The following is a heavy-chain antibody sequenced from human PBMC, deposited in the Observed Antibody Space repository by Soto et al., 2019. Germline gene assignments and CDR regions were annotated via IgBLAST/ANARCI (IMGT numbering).Heavy chain of an antibody. CDR2: ISDSGSRT. CDR3: GRDRGGGFGYDSWTPNDY. Sequence: HPGGSLRLSCAVSGFSFRNYAMTWVRQAPGKGLEWVSGISDSGSRTYYADSVKGRFTISRDNAKNTLFLQMDSLRVEDTAVYFCGRDRGGGFGYDSWTPNDYWGQGSLVTVSS. V-gene: IGHV3-23*01. CDR1: GFSFRNYA. J-gene: IGHJ4*02. D-gene: IGHD5-12*01.